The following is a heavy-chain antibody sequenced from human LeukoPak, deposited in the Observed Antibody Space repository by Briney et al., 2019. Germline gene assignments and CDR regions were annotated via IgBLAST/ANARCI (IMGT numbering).Heavy chain of an antibody. CDR3: ARSPTYYYDSSGCYPYYCYYMDV. CDR1: GGTFSSYA. J-gene: IGHJ6*03. CDR2: IIPIFGTA. V-gene: IGHV1-69*05. Sequence: SVKVSCKASGGTFSSYAISWVRQAPGQGLEWMGRIIPIFGTANYAQKFQGRVTITTDESTSTAYMELSSLRSEDTAVYYCARSPTYYYDSSGCYPYYCYYMDVWGKGTTVTVSS. D-gene: IGHD3-22*01.